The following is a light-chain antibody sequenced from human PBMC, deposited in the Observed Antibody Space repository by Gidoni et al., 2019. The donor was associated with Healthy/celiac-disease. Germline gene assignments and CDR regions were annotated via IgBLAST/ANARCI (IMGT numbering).Light chain of an antibody. CDR2: AAS. V-gene: IGKV1-6*01. Sequence: AIQMTLSPSSMSASVGDRVTITRRARQGSRNDLGWYQQKPGKAPKLLIDAASSLQSGVPSRFSGSGSGTDFTLTISSLQPEDFATYYCLQDYNSPRTFGQGTKVEIK. J-gene: IGKJ1*01. CDR3: LQDYNSPRT. CDR1: QGSRND.